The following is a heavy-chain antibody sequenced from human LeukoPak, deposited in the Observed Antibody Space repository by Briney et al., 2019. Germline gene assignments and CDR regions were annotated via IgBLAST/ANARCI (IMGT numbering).Heavy chain of an antibody. V-gene: IGHV3-33*01. J-gene: IGHJ4*02. Sequence: GRSLRLSCAVSGFTFSSYGMHWVRQAPGKGLEWVAVIWYDGSNKYYADSVRGRFTISRDNSKNTLYLLMNSLRAEDSAVYYCARDRTRDCSGGSCHRHYFDYWGQGTLVSVSS. D-gene: IGHD2-15*01. CDR1: GFTFSSYG. CDR3: ARDRTRDCSGGSCHRHYFDY. CDR2: IWYDGSNK.